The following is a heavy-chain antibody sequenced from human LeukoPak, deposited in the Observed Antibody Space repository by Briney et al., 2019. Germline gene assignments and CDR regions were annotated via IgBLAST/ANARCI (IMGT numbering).Heavy chain of an antibody. D-gene: IGHD5-12*01. V-gene: IGHV4-34*01. CDR3: ARVYSGYSYYYYYGMDV. CDR2: INHSGST. Sequence: PSETLSLTCAVYGGSFSGYYWSWIRQPPGKGLEWIGEINHSGSTNYNPSLKSRVTISVDTSKNQFSLKLSSVTAADTAVYYCARVYSGYSYYYYYGMDVWGQGTTVTVSS. CDR1: GGSFSGYY. J-gene: IGHJ6*02.